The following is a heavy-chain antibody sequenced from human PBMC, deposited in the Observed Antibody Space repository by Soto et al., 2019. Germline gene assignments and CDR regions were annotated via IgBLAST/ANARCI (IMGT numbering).Heavy chain of an antibody. Sequence: SETLSLTCTVPGASIDRSNYYWDWIRQPPGKGLEWIGTTYYNGNAYYNPSLKSRVTMSVDTSKNQFSLKLISVTAADTAVYYCARHFVAVVIKGWGYWGQGTMVT. J-gene: IGHJ4*02. D-gene: IGHD3-22*01. V-gene: IGHV4-39*01. CDR2: TYYNGNA. CDR1: GASIDRSNYY. CDR3: ARHFVAVVIKGWGY.